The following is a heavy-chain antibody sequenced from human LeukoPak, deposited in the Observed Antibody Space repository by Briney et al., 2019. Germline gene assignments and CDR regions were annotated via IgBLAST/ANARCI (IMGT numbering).Heavy chain of an antibody. CDR3: AKHYMGSSYNHGLDC. CDR2: IYYSGTT. V-gene: IGHV4-39*01. CDR1: GGSISSDNYY. D-gene: IGHD3-10*01. J-gene: IGHJ4*02. Sequence: SETLSLTCSVSGGSISSDNYYWGWIRQPPGKGLEWIGSIYYSGTTYYNPSLKSRVTISVDTSKNQFSLKLSSVTAADTALYYCAKHYMGSSYNHGLDCWGQGTLVTVSS.